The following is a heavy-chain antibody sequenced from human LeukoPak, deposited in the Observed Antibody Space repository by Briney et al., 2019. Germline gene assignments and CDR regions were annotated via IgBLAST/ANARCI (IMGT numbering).Heavy chain of an antibody. V-gene: IGHV3-74*01. D-gene: IGHD3-9*01. CDR1: GFTFSSYW. Sequence: PGGSLRRSCAASGFTFSSYWMHWVRQAPGKGLVWVSRIKSDGSTTTYADSVKGRFTISRDTSKNTVYLQMNSLRAEDTAVYHCARGTADILTGYYYYGMDVWGQGTTVTVSS. J-gene: IGHJ6*02. CDR2: IKSDGSTT. CDR3: ARGTADILTGYYYYGMDV.